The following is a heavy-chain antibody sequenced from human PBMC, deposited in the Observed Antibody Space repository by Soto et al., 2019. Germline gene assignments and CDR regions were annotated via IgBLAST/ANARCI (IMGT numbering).Heavy chain of an antibody. CDR2: ISGSGGST. D-gene: IGHD6-6*01. CDR3: ATEGLYSSYLVRYYYGMDV. J-gene: IGHJ6*02. CDR1: GFTFSSYA. Sequence: PGGSLRLSCAASGFTFSSYAMSWVRQAPGKGLEWVSAISGSGGSTYYADSVKGRFTISRDNSKNTLYLQMNSLRAEDTAVYYWATEGLYSSYLVRYYYGMDVWGQRTTVTVSS. V-gene: IGHV3-23*01.